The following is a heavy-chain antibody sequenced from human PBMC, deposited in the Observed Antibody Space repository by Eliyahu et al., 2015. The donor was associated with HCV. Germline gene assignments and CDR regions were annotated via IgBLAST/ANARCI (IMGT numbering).Heavy chain of an antibody. J-gene: IGHJ5*02. CDR3: ARWTGGHSSGWYGRGGFDP. CDR1: GGSFXGXX. V-gene: IGHV4-34*01. CDR2: INHSGST. D-gene: IGHD6-19*01. Sequence: QVQLQQWGAGLLKPSETLSLTCAVYGGSFXGXXWSWIRQPPGKGLGWIGEINHSGSTNYNPSLKSRVTISVDTSKNQFSLKLSSVTAADTAVYYCARWTGGHSSGWYGRGGFDPWGQGTLVTVSS.